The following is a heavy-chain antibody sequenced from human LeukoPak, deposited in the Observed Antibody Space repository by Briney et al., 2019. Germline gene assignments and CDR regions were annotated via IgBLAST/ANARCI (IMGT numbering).Heavy chain of an antibody. Sequence: PGGSLRLSCAASGFTVSSNYMSWVRQAPGKGLEWVSVIYSGGSTYYADSVKGRFTISRDNSKNTLYLQMNSLRAEDTAVYYCATEVPLNTYYYCGMDVWGQGTTVTVSS. CDR1: GFTVSSNY. CDR3: ATEVPLNTYYYCGMDV. V-gene: IGHV3-53*01. CDR2: IYSGGST. D-gene: IGHD3-10*01. J-gene: IGHJ6*02.